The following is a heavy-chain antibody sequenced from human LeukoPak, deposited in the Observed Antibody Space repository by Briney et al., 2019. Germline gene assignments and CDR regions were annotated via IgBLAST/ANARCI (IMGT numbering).Heavy chain of an antibody. Sequence: ASVKVSCKASGYTFTSYDINWVRQATGQGLEWMGWMNPNSGNTGYAQKFQGRVTMTRNTSISTAYMELSSLRAEDTAVYYCAKDPPMYSGSYFDYWGQGTLVTVSS. CDR1: GYTFTSYD. D-gene: IGHD1-26*01. V-gene: IGHV1-8*01. CDR3: AKDPPMYSGSYFDY. J-gene: IGHJ4*02. CDR2: MNPNSGNT.